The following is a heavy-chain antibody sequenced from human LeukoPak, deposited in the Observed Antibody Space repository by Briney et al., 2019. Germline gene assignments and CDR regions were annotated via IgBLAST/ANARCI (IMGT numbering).Heavy chain of an antibody. V-gene: IGHV1-2*02. J-gene: IGHJ5*02. D-gene: IGHD5-18*01. CDR3: ARGGPPKTWIQLWGWFDP. CDR1: GNTFTGYY. CDR2: INPDSGGT. Sequence: GASVKVSCKASGNTFTGYYMHWVRQAPGQGLEWMGWINPDSGGTNYAEKFQGRVTMTRDTSISTACMELSRLRSDDTAVYYCARGGPPKTWIQLWGWFDPWGQGTLVTVSS.